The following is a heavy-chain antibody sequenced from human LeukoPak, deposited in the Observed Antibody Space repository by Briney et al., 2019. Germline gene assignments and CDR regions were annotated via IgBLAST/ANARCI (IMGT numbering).Heavy chain of an antibody. CDR2: VTASGVDT. D-gene: IGHD4-17*01. CDR1: GFTFSTYA. CDR3: AKSDYGYYFDY. J-gene: IGHJ4*02. V-gene: IGHV3-23*01. Sequence: GGSLRLSCAASGFTFSTYAMNWVRQAPGKGLEWVSAVTASGVDTFCADSVKGRFTVSRDNSKNTLYLHMNSLRAEDTAVYYCAKSDYGYYFDYWGQGILVTVSS.